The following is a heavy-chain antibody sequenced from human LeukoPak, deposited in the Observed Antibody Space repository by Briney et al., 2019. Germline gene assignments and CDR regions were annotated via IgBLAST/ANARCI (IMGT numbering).Heavy chain of an antibody. V-gene: IGHV3-66*01. Sequence: GGSLRLSCAASGFTVSSNYMSWVRQAPGKGLEWVSVIYSGGSTYYADSVKGRFTISRDNSKSTLYLQMNSLRAEDTAVYYCARDSSGLDAFDIWGQGTMVTVSS. CDR3: ARDSSGLDAFDI. CDR1: GFTVSSNY. J-gene: IGHJ3*02. CDR2: IYSGGST. D-gene: IGHD3-22*01.